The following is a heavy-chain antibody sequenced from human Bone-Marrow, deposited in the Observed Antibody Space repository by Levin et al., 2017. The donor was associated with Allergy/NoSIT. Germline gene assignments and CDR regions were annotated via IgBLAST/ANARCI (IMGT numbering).Heavy chain of an antibody. D-gene: IGHD3-22*01. CDR3: AKNYDSSGYLGLDAFDI. CDR2: ISYDGSNK. Sequence: SCAASGFTFSSYGMHWVRQAPGKGLEWVAVISYDGSNKYYADSVKGRFTISRDNSKNTLYLQMNSLRAEDTAVYYCAKNYDSSGYLGLDAFDIWGQGTMVTVSS. V-gene: IGHV3-30*18. J-gene: IGHJ3*02. CDR1: GFTFSSYG.